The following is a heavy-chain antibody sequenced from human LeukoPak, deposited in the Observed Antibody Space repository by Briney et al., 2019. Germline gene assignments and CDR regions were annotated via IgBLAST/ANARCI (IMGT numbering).Heavy chain of an antibody. CDR3: ARYGGNSVGNYFDY. CDR1: GASFSGYY. V-gene: IGHV4-34*01. Sequence: SETVSLTCAVYGASFSGYYWSWIRQPPGEGLEWIGEINHSGSTNYNPSLKSRVTISVDTSKNQFSLKLSSVTAADTAVYYCARYGGNSVGNYFDYWGQGTLVSVSS. CDR2: INHSGST. D-gene: IGHD4-23*01. J-gene: IGHJ4*02.